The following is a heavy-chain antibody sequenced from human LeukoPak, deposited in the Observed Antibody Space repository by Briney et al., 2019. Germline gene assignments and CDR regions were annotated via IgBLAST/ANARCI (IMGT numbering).Heavy chain of an antibody. CDR3: ARTPTVVTRGYYFDY. D-gene: IGHD4-23*01. V-gene: IGHV3-11*03. J-gene: IGHJ4*02. Sequence: SVRGRFTISRDNAKNSLYLQMNSLRAEDTAAYYCARTPTVVTRGYYFDYWGQGTLVTVSS.